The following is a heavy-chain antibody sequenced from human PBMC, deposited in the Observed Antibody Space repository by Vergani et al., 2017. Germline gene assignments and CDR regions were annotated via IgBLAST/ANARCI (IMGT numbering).Heavy chain of an antibody. CDR2: ISYDGSNK. CDR1: GFTFSSYS. CDR3: AKLGGIAVAGNPAFDY. D-gene: IGHD6-19*01. J-gene: IGHJ4*02. Sequence: VQLVESGGGLVQPGGSLRLSCAASGFTFSSYSMHWVRQAPGKGLEWVAVISYDGSNKYYADSVKGRFTISRDNSKNTLYLQMNSLRAEDTAVYYCAKLGGIAVAGNPAFDYWGQGTLVTVSS. V-gene: IGHV3-30*18.